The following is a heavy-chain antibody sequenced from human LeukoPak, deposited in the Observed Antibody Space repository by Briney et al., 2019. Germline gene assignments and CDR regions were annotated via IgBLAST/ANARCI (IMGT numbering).Heavy chain of an antibody. CDR1: GYTFTSYY. D-gene: IGHD3-22*01. CDR2: INPSGGST. Sequence: GASVKVSCKASGYTFTSYYMHWVRQAPGRGLEWMGIINPSGGSTSYAQKFQGRVTMTRDTSTSTVYMELSSLRSEDTAVYYCARDPLGYYYDSSGHYPPYYWGQGTLVTVSS. V-gene: IGHV1-46*01. CDR3: ARDPLGYYYDSSGHYPPYY. J-gene: IGHJ4*02.